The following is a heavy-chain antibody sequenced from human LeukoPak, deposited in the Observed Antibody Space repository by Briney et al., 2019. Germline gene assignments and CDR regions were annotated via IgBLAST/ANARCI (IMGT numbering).Heavy chain of an antibody. V-gene: IGHV3-20*03. CDR3: VRSVGIPVPGFFDD. CDR2: INWNGATT. Sequence: GGSLRQTSVASGFTFEESGLTWVRQPPGKGLEWVSGINWNGATTAYADSVRGRFTISRDNARASVYLQMDSLRADDTALYFCVRSVGIPVPGFFDDWGQG. J-gene: IGHJ4*02. CDR1: GFTFEESG. D-gene: IGHD1-26*01.